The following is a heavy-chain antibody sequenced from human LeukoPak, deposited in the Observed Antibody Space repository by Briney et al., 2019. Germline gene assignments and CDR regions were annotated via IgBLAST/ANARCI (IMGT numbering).Heavy chain of an antibody. D-gene: IGHD1-26*01. V-gene: IGHV1-8*01. J-gene: IGHJ6*02. CDR1: GYTFTSYD. CDR2: MNPNSGNT. CDR3: ARGDRSHRDYYYGMDV. Sequence: ASVKVSCKASGYTFTSYDINWVRQATGQGLEWMGWMNPNSGNTGYAQKFQGRVTMTRNTSISTAYMELSSLRSEDTAVYYCARGDRSHRDYYYGMDVWGQGTTVTVSS.